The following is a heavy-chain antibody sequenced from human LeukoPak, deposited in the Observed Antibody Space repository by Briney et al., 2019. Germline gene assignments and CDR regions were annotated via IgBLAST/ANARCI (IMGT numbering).Heavy chain of an antibody. D-gene: IGHD5-18*01. J-gene: IGHJ3*02. V-gene: IGHV1-18*04. Sequence: ASVKVSCTASGYTFTSYGTSWGRQAPGQGLGWMGWISAYNGNTNYAQKLQGRVTMTTDTSTSTAYMELRSLRSDDTAVYYCASRNTAMGNAFDIWGQGTMVTVSS. CDR1: GYTFTSYG. CDR2: ISAYNGNT. CDR3: ASRNTAMGNAFDI.